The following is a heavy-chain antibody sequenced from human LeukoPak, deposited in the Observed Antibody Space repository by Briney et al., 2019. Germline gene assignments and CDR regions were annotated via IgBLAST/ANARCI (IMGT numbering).Heavy chain of an antibody. CDR2: IRYDGSNK. J-gene: IGHJ4*02. CDR3: AKAPPYYYDSSENPDY. Sequence: GGSLRLSCAASGLTLRNFAMSWVRQAPGKGLEWVAFIRYDGSNKYYANSVKGRFTISRDNSKSTLYLQMNSLRAEDTAVYYCAKAPPYYYDSSENPDYWGQGTLVTVSS. CDR1: GLTLRNFA. V-gene: IGHV3-30*02. D-gene: IGHD3-22*01.